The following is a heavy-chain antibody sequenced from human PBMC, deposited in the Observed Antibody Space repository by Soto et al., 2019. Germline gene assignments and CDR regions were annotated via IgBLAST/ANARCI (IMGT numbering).Heavy chain of an antibody. CDR3: ARRIYGANDY. V-gene: IGHV5-51*01. CDR2: IYPADSDI. J-gene: IGHJ4*02. D-gene: IGHD4-17*01. Sequence: GESLKISCKISGYYFTDYWIDWVRQIPGKGLQWMGVIYPADSDIKYSPSFQGHVTLSVDKSTSTAYLQWSGLKASDTGVYFCARRIYGANDYWGQGTQVTVSS. CDR1: GYYFTDYW.